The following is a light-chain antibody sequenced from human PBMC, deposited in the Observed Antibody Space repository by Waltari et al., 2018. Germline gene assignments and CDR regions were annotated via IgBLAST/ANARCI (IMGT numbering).Light chain of an antibody. CDR3: CSYAGSYTYV. CDR2: DVS. V-gene: IGLV2-11*01. Sequence: QSALTQPPSVSGSPGQSVTISCTGTSTDVGAYNYVFWYQQHPGKAPQLMMYDVSKRPSGVPDRFSGSKSGNTASLTISGLQGEDEADYYCCSYAGSYTYVFGTGTKVTVL. CDR1: STDVGAYNY. J-gene: IGLJ1*01.